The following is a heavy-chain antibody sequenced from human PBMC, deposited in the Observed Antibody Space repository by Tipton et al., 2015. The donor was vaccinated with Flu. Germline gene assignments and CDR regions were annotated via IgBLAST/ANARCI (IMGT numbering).Heavy chain of an antibody. Sequence: TLSLTCAVSGGSFSIYYWSWIRQPPGKGLEWIGEINRSGDTNYNPSLKSRVTMSVDTSKNQLSLNLKSVTAADTAVYYCVRALGIQEDLWDQGAPVTVSS. CDR2: INRSGDT. J-gene: IGHJ5*02. V-gene: IGHV4-34*01. CDR1: GGSFSIYY. D-gene: IGHD3-16*01. CDR3: VRALGIQEDL.